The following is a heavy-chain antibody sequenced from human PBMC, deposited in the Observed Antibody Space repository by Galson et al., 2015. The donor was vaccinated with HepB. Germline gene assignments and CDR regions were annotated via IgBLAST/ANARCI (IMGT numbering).Heavy chain of an antibody. J-gene: IGHJ5*02. CDR1: GGSFSGYY. CDR3: ARELRYSSSWGVLFDP. Sequence: SETLSLTCAVYGGSFSGYYWSWIRQPPGKGLEWIGEINHSGSTNYNPSLKSRVTISVDTSKNQFSLKLSSVTAADTAVYYCARELRYSSSWGVLFDPWGQGTLVTVSS. CDR2: INHSGST. D-gene: IGHD6-13*01. V-gene: IGHV4-34*01.